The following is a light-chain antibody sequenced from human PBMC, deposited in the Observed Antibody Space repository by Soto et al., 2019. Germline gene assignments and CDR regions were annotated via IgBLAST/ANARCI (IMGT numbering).Light chain of an antibody. V-gene: IGKV1-12*02. CDR3: QEADGFPWR. CDR2: GAS. Sequence: DIQMTQSPSSVSASVGDSVTMTCRASQGITNGLAWYQQKPGKAPKPLIYGASSLQSGVPSRFSGGGSGTEFILTITGLQTEDFATYFCQEADGFPWRFGHGTKVDI. CDR1: QGITNG. J-gene: IGKJ1*01.